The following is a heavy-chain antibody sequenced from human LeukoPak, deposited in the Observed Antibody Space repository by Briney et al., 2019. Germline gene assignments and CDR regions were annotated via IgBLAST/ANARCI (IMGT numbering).Heavy chain of an antibody. J-gene: IGHJ4*02. V-gene: IGHV3-11*06. CDR3: ARDWGGVRGVTASDF. CDR2: ILMSTNYT. Sequence: GGSLRLSCGASGFTLSDSYMSWIRQAPGKGLEWVSYILMSTNYTSYAASVKGRFTISSDNAKNSLYLQMNSLRAEDTAVYYCARDWGGVRGVTASDFWGQGTLVTVSS. D-gene: IGHD3-10*01. CDR1: GFTLSDSY.